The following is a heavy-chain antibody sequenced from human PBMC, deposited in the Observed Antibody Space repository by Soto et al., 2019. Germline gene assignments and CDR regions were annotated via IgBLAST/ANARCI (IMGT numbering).Heavy chain of an antibody. CDR2: IKQDGSEK. V-gene: IGHV3-7*01. CDR1: GFTFSIYW. Sequence: GGSLRLSYAASGFTFSIYWMSWVRHAPGKGLEWVANIKQDGSEKYYVDSVKGRFTISRDNAKNSLYLQMNSLRAEDTAVYYCARAPSYWGQGTLVTVSS. J-gene: IGHJ4*02. CDR3: ARAPSY.